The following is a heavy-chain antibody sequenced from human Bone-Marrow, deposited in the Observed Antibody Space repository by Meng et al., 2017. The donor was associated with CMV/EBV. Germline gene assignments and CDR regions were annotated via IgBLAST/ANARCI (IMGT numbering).Heavy chain of an antibody. V-gene: IGHV3-13*01. CDR2: IGTAGDT. CDR3: VAWNPRRGYTYGDSKGWFDP. J-gene: IGHJ5*01. CDR1: GLTFSRYD. Sequence: GGSLRLSCAASGLTFSRYDMHWVRQPTGKGLEWVSAIGTAGDTYYPDSVRGRFTISRENAKNSLYLQMNSLTAGDTAVYYCVAWNPRRGYTYGDSKGWFDPWGQGTLVNVSS. D-gene: IGHD5-18*01.